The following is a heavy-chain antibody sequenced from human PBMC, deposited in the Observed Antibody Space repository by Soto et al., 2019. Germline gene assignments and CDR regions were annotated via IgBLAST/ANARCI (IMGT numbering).Heavy chain of an antibody. CDR1: GGSFSGYY. CDR2: INHSGST. CDR3: ARVGYSSSSARWRDYYGMDV. V-gene: IGHV4-34*01. D-gene: IGHD6-6*01. Sequence: ASETLSLTCAVYGGSFSGYYWSWIRQPPGKGLEWIGEINHSGSTNYNPSLKSRVTISVDTSKNQFSLKLSSVTAADTAVYYCARVGYSSSSARWRDYYGMDVWGQGTTVTVSS. J-gene: IGHJ6*02.